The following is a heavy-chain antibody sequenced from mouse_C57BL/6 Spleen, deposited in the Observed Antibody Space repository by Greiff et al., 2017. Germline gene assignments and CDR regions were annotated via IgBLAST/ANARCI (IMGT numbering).Heavy chain of an antibody. CDR2: IDPSDSYT. CDR1: GYTFTSYW. Sequence: QVQLQQPGAELVKPGASVKLSCKASGYTFTSYWMQWVKQRPGQGLEWIGEIDPSDSYTNYNQKFKGKATLTVDTSSSTAYMQLSSLTSEDSAVXYCARIYDGYYGAMDYWGQGTSVTVSS. D-gene: IGHD2-3*01. CDR3: ARIYDGYYGAMDY. J-gene: IGHJ4*01. V-gene: IGHV1-50*01.